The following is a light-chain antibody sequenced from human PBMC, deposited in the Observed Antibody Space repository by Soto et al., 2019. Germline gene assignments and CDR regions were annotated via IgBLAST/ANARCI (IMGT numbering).Light chain of an antibody. V-gene: IGKV3-15*01. CDR3: QQYYTWPVT. Sequence: IVMTQSPATLSVSTGESVTISCRASQRVTNTLAWYQHKPGQAPRLLIPYASRGATGIPSRFSGSGSGTDLPLTLSSLKCEGFAVFYCQQYYTWPVTFGGGTKVEIK. J-gene: IGKJ4*01. CDR2: YAS. CDR1: QRVTNT.